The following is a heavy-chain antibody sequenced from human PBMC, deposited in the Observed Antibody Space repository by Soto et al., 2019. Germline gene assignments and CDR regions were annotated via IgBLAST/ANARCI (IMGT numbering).Heavy chain of an antibody. CDR1: GFPFSASW. V-gene: IGHV3-15*01. CDR3: TTYAYIWGYSRYRWAY. D-gene: IGHD3-16*01. Sequence: EVQLVESGGGLVKPGGSLRLSCAASGFPFSASWMSWVRQSPGRGLEWVARIKSETDGATVDYAAPVQGRFSISRDDSKYRLDLQMNNLKPDDTAVYYCTTYAYIWGYSRYRWAYWGQGALVTVSS. J-gene: IGHJ4*02. CDR2: IKSETDGATV.